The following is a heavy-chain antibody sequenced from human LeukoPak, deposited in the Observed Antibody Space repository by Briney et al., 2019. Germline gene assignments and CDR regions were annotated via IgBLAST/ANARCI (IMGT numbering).Heavy chain of an antibody. V-gene: IGHV3-23*01. Sequence: GSLRLSCAASGFTFSSYAMSWVRQAPGKGLEWVSAISGSGGSTYYADSVKGRFTIPRDNSKNTLYLQMNSLRAEDTAVYYCAKDYGQWLVQEAFDIWGQGTMVTVSS. CDR3: AKDYGQWLVQEAFDI. CDR1: GFTFSSYA. J-gene: IGHJ3*02. D-gene: IGHD6-19*01. CDR2: ISGSGGST.